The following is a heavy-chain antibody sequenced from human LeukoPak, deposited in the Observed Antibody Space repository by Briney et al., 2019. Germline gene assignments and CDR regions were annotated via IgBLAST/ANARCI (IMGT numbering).Heavy chain of an antibody. J-gene: IGHJ4*02. CDR3: AVSTKTWAGGY. Sequence: GGSLRLSCAASGFTFSGYSMNWVRQAPGKGLEWGSSISSRSTYIYYADSVEGRFTMSRDNAKNSLYLQMNSLRVEDTAVYYCAVSTKTWAGGYWGQGTLVTVSS. CDR1: GFTFSGYS. V-gene: IGHV3-21*01. CDR2: ISSRSTYI. D-gene: IGHD1-26*01.